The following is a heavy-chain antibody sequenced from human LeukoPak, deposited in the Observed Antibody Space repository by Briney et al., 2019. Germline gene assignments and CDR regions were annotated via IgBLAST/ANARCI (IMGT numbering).Heavy chain of an antibody. V-gene: IGHV4-59*01. Sequence: SETLSLTCTVSGGSISSYYWSWIRQPAGKGLEWIGYIYYSGSTNYNPSLKSRVTISVDTSKNQFSLKLSSVTAADTAVYYCARGVVVAARGVEDNWFDPWGQGTLVTVSS. CDR3: ARGVVVAARGVEDNWFDP. CDR2: IYYSGST. D-gene: IGHD2-15*01. J-gene: IGHJ5*02. CDR1: GGSISSYY.